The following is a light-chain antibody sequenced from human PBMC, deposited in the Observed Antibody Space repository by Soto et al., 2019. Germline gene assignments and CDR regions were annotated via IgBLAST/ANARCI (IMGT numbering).Light chain of an antibody. CDR1: QSVSNY. J-gene: IGKJ4*01. CDR2: DAS. CDR3: QQRSNWLT. V-gene: IGKV3-11*01. Sequence: EIVLTQSPATLSLSTGETAILSCRASQSVSNYLAWYQQKPGQAPRLLIYDASNRATGIPARFSGSGSGTDFTLTISSLEPEDFAVYYCQQRSNWLTFGGGTKVEIK.